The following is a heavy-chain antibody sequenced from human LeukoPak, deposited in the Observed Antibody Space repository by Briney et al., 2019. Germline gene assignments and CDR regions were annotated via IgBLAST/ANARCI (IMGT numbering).Heavy chain of an antibody. J-gene: IGHJ6*03. CDR3: ARHPAASSSSWYYMDV. V-gene: IGHV3-21*01. CDR1: GFTFSSYS. CDR2: ISTTSSYI. D-gene: IGHD6-6*01. Sequence: PGGSLRLSCAVSGFTFSSYSMNWVRQAPGKGLEWVSSISTTSSYIYYADSVKGRFTISRDNAESLLYLQMNSLRAEDTAVYYCARHPAASSSSWYYMDVWGKGTTVTVSS.